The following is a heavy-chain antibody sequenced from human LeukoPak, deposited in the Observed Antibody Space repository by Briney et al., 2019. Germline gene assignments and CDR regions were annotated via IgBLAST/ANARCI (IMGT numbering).Heavy chain of an antibody. CDR3: AKETYSTSWQLDS. J-gene: IGHJ4*02. CDR1: GFAFSSYG. D-gene: IGHD2-2*01. Sequence: GSLRLSCAASGFAFSSYGVHWVRRAPGKGLEWVAVISYDGSTEYYIDSVKGRFTISRDNSKNTLYLQMNSLRAEDTAVCYCAKETYSTSWQLDSWGQGTLVTVSS. V-gene: IGHV3-30*18. CDR2: ISYDGSTE.